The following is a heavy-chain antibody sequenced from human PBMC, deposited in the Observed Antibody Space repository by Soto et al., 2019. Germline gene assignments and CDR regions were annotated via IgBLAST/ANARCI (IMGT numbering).Heavy chain of an antibody. V-gene: IGHV1-2*04. J-gene: IGHJ6*02. Sequence: XSVKGSCKASGYTFTCYYMHWVRQAPGQGLEWMGWINPNSGGTNYAQKFQGWVTMTRDTSISTAYMELSRLRSDDTAVYYCARGEYSGSSAENCYYYYGMDVWGQGNTATVSS. CDR3: ARGEYSGSSAENCYYYYGMDV. D-gene: IGHD6-6*01. CDR1: GYTFTCYY. CDR2: INPNSGGT.